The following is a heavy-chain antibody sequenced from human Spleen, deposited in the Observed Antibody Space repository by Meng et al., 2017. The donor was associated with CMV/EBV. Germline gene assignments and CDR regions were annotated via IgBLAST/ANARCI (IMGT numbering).Heavy chain of an antibody. CDR3: ARTIGYCSSTSCYGYFDY. Sequence: GESLKISCAASGFTFSSYDMHWVRQATGKGLEWVSAIGTAGDTYYPGSVKGRFTISRENAKNSLYLQMNSLRAGDTAVYYCARTIGYCSSTSCYGYFDYWGQGTLVTVSS. CDR2: IGTAGDT. V-gene: IGHV3-13*01. CDR1: GFTFSSYD. J-gene: IGHJ4*02. D-gene: IGHD2-2*01.